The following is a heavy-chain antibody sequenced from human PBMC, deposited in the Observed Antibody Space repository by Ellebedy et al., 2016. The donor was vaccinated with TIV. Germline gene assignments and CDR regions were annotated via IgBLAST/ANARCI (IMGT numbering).Heavy chain of an antibody. CDR2: IITIYGTA. J-gene: IGHJ6*03. Sequence: ASVKVSCXASGDTLRNYAFSWVRQAPGQGLEWIGGIITIYGTANYAQKFQGRVTITADESTSTVYTELSSLRSEDTAVYYCARPPDAAKVMGYWYYYMDVWGKGTTVTVSS. D-gene: IGHD5-18*01. V-gene: IGHV1-69*13. CDR1: GDTLRNYA. CDR3: ARPPDAAKVMGYWYYYMDV.